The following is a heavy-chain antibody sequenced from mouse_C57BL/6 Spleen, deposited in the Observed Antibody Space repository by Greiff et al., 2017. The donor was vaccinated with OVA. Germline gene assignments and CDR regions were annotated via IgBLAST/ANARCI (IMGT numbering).Heavy chain of an antibody. Sequence: LVESGPELVKPGASVKISCKASGYAFSSSWMNWVKQRPGKGLEWIGRIYPGDGDTNYNGKFKGKATLTADKSSSTAYMQLSSLTSEDSAVYFCARTIYYDYPWFAYWGQGTLVTVSA. D-gene: IGHD2-4*01. CDR1: GYAFSSSW. V-gene: IGHV1-82*01. J-gene: IGHJ3*01. CDR2: IYPGDGDT. CDR3: ARTIYYDYPWFAY.